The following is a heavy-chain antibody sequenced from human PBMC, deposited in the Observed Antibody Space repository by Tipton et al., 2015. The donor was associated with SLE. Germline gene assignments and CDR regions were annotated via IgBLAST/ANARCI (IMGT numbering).Heavy chain of an antibody. D-gene: IGHD3-16*01. J-gene: IGHJ6*02. CDR1: GGSFSGYY. V-gene: IGHV4-4*09. Sequence: TLSLTCAVYGGSFSGYYWSWIRQPPGKGLEWIGYIYTSGSTNYNPSLKSRVTISVDTSKNQFSLKLSSVTAADTAVYYCARQGAGMDVWGQGTTVTVSS. CDR3: ARQGAGMDV. CDR2: IYTSGST.